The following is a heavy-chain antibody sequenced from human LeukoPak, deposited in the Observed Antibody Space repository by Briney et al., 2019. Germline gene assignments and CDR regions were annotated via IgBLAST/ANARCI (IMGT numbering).Heavy chain of an antibody. V-gene: IGHV5-51*01. J-gene: IGHJ5*02. CDR2: IYPGDSDT. Sequence: GESLKISCKGSGYSFTSYWIGWVRQMPGKGLEWMGIIYPGDSDTRYSPSFQGQVAISADKSISTAYLQWSSLKASDTAMYYCARSSLEYSSSSWFDPWGQGTLVTVSS. CDR3: ARSSLEYSSSSWFDP. D-gene: IGHD6-6*01. CDR1: GYSFTSYW.